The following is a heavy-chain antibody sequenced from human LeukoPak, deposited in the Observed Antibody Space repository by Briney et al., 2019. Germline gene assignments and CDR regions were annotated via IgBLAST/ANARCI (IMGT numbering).Heavy chain of an antibody. D-gene: IGHD1-1*01. CDR1: GGSFSGYY. CDR3: ARDNWKDAGDALDM. CDR2: INHSGST. J-gene: IGHJ3*02. Sequence: SETLSLTCAVYGGSFSGYYWSWIRQPPGKGLEWIGEINHSGSTNYNPSLKSRVTFSVDTSKNLFSLKLDSVTAADTAVYYCARDNWKDAGDALDMWGQGTVVTVSS. V-gene: IGHV4-34*01.